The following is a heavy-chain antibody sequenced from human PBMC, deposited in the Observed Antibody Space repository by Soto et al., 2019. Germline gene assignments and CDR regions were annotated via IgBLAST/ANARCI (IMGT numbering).Heavy chain of an antibody. D-gene: IGHD6-13*01. J-gene: IGHJ5*02. CDR2: TYYRSKWYN. CDR1: GDSVSSNSAA. Sequence: LQTLSLTCAISGDSVSSNSAALNWIRLSPSRGLEWLGRTYYRSKWYNDYALSVKGRITINPDTSNNQFSLQLNSVTPEDTAVNYCQRTPASGTLDPWGQGTLVTVSS. V-gene: IGHV6-1*01. CDR3: QRTPASGTLDP.